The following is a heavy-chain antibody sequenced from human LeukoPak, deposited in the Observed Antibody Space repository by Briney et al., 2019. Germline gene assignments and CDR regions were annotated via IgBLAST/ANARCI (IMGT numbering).Heavy chain of an antibody. J-gene: IGHJ4*02. CDR2: LYASGSA. D-gene: IGHD6-13*01. Sequence: GGSLRLSCAASGFTVSSNYMSWVRQAPGKGMGWVSVLYASGSAYYTDSVRGRFTISRDNSKNTLYLQMNSLRAEDTGVYYCARVIAAPGIDYFDYWGQGTLVTVSS. CDR1: GFTVSSNY. V-gene: IGHV3-53*01. CDR3: ARVIAAPGIDYFDY.